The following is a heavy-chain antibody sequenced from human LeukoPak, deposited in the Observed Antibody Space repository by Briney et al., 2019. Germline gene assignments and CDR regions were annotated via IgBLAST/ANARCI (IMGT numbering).Heavy chain of an antibody. CDR2: ISSSGTTI. Sequence: PGGSLRLSCAASGFTFSSYNMNWVRQAPGKGLEWVSYISSSGTTIYYVDSVKGRFTISRDNAKNSLYLQMNSLRAEDTAVYYCAKEYYDFWSGYPSTFDYWGQGTLVTVSS. J-gene: IGHJ4*02. D-gene: IGHD3-3*01. CDR3: AKEYYDFWSGYPSTFDY. V-gene: IGHV3-48*01. CDR1: GFTFSSYN.